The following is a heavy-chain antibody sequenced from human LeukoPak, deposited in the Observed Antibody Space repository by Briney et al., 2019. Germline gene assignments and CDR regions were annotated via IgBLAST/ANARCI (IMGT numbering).Heavy chain of an antibody. CDR2: XXXNSGNT. CDR1: GYTFTSYD. D-gene: IGHD3-10*01. V-gene: IGHV1-8*01. CDR3: ARSPLWFEYYYYGMDV. Sequence: ASVKVSCKASGYTFTSYDINWVRQATGQGLEWMGXXXXNSGNTGYAQKFQGRVTMTRNTSISTAYMELSSLRSEDTAVYYCARSPLWFEYYYYGMDVWGQGTTVTVSS. J-gene: IGHJ6*02.